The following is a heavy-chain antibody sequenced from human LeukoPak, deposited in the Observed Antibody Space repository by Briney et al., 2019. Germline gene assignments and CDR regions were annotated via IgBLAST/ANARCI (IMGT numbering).Heavy chain of an antibody. V-gene: IGHV3-30-3*01. D-gene: IGHD7-27*01. CDR1: GFTFSSYA. J-gene: IGHJ6*02. Sequence: QPGRSLRLSCAASGFTFSSYAMHWVRQAPGKGLEWVAVISYDGSNKYYADSVKGRFTISRDNSRNTLYLQMNSLRAEDTAVYYCARPGDYYYYYFGMDVWGQGTTVTVSS. CDR2: ISYDGSNK. CDR3: ARPGDYYYYYFGMDV.